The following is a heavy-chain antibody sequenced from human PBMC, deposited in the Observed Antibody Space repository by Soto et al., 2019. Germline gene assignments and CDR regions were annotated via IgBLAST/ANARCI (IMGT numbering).Heavy chain of an antibody. Sequence: GESLKISCKGSGYSFAGYWITWVRQKPGKGLEWMGRIDPSDSQTYYSPSFRGHVTISATKSIATVFLQWSSLRASDTAMYYCARQIYDSDTGPNFQYYFDSWGQGTPVTVSS. V-gene: IGHV5-10-1*01. CDR2: IDPSDSQT. CDR1: GYSFAGYW. CDR3: ARQIYDSDTGPNFQYYFDS. J-gene: IGHJ4*02. D-gene: IGHD3-22*01.